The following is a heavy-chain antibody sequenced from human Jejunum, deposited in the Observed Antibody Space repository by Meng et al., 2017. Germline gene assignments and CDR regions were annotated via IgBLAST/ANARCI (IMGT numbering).Heavy chain of an antibody. CDR3: TRDQGYDVLTGYSHFDY. Sequence: GGSLRLSCAASGFTFHTYWMAWVRQAPGKGLEWVANIKGNGDERTYVGSVKGRFTISRDNAKNTLYLQMNSLRAEDAAVYYCTRDQGYDVLTGYSHFDYWGPGTLVTVSS. D-gene: IGHD3-9*01. CDR1: GFTFHTYW. V-gene: IGHV3-7*01. J-gene: IGHJ4*02. CDR2: IKGNGDER.